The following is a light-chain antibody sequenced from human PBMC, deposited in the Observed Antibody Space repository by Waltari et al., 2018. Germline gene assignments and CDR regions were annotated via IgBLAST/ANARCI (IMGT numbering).Light chain of an antibody. CDR2: AAT. V-gene: IGKV1-39*01. J-gene: IGKJ2*02. CDR1: QSISSH. Sequence: DIQLTQSPSSLSASVGDRVTITCRASQSISSHLNWYQQEPGKPPIVLISAATNLQSGVPSRFSGSGSGTDFTLTISSLQPEDFATYYCQQSYGTPRTFGQGTKVEIK. CDR3: QQSYGTPRT.